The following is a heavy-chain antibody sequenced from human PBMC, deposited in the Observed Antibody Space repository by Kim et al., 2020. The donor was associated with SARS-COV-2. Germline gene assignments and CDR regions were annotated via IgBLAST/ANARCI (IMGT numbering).Heavy chain of an antibody. CDR1: AITFSGYA. CDR3: AKERLRVVGGVIQEKGY. CDR2: ISAGAAGI. D-gene: IGHD3-10*01. J-gene: IGHJ4*03. V-gene: IGHV3-23*01. Sequence: GGSLRLSCTASAITFSGYAMSWVRQAPGKGLEWISAISAGAAGIYYADSVKGRFTISRDNSKNTLSLQMDGLRTEDTAVYYCAKERLRVVGGVIQEKGY.